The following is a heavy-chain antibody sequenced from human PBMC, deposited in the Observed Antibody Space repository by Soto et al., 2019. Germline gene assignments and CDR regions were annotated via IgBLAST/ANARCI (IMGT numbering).Heavy chain of an antibody. CDR1: GGSISSSSYY. V-gene: IGHV4-39*01. J-gene: IGHJ5*02. CDR3: ARLGGDYVGWFDP. CDR2: IYYSGST. D-gene: IGHD4-17*01. Sequence: SETLCLTCTVAGGSISSSSYYWGWIRQPPGKGLEWIGSIYYSGSTYYNPSLKSRVTISVDTSKNQFSLKLSSVTAADTAVYYCARLGGDYVGWFDPWGQGTLVTVSS.